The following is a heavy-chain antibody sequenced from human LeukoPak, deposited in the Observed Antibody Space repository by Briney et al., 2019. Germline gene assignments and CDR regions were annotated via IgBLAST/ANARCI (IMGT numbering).Heavy chain of an antibody. CDR2: ISNRGAGT. D-gene: IGHD3-16*01. V-gene: IGHV3-23*01. CDR3: ARDPAYISNRSTHNYDTDY. Sequence: GGSLRLSCAASGFTFSNYAMSWVRQAPGKGLEWVSLISNRGAGTYYADSVKGRFTISRDNSKNTLYLQMNSLRAEDTAVYYCARDPAYISNRSTHNYDTDYWGQGTLVTVSS. CDR1: GFTFSNYA. J-gene: IGHJ4*02.